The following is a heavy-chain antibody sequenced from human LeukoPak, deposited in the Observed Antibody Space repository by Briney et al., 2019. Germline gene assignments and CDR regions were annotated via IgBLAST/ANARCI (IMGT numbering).Heavy chain of an antibody. CDR2: ISAYNGNT. CDR3: ARLLYCGGDCYSWSDY. V-gene: IGHV1-18*01. D-gene: IGHD2-21*02. CDR1: GYTFTSYG. Sequence: ASVEVSCKASGYTFTSYGISWVRQAPGQGLEWMGWISAYNGNTNYAQKLQGRVTMTTDTSTSTAYMELRSLRSDDTAVYYCARLLYCGGDCYSWSDYWGQGTLVTVSS. J-gene: IGHJ4*02.